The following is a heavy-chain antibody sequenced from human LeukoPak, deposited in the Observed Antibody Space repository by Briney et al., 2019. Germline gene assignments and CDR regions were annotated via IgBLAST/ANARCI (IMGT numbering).Heavy chain of an antibody. J-gene: IGHJ4*02. CDR1: GYTFTGYY. D-gene: IGHD4-17*01. Sequence: ASVKVSCKASGYTFTGYYMHWVRQAPGQGLEWMGWINPNSGGTNYAQKFQGRVTMTRDTSISTAYMELSSLRSEDTAVYYCAIYYGGNAYWGQGTLVTVSS. V-gene: IGHV1-2*02. CDR3: AIYYGGNAY. CDR2: INPNSGGT.